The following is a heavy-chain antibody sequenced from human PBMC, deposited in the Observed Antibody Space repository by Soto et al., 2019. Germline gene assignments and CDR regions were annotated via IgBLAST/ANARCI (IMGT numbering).Heavy chain of an antibody. CDR1: GFIFSDFS. CDR2: IGSSGGNS. V-gene: IGHV3-21*01. CDR3: AREKRHNSLGGRFGMDV. J-gene: IGHJ6*02. Sequence: EVQLVESGGSLVKPGGSLRLSCAVSGFIFSDFSMNWVRQAPGKGLEWVASIGSSGGNSFYADSVKGRFIISRDNAKTSLDLQINSLRAEDTAVYYCAREKRHNSLGGRFGMDVWGQGTTVTVS. D-gene: IGHD1-1*01.